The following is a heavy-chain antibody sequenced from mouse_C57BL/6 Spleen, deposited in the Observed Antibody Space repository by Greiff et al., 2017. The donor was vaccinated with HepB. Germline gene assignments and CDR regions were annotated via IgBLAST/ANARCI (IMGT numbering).Heavy chain of an antibody. CDR1: GYTFTSYW. D-gene: IGHD1-1*01. Sequence: QVQLQQPGAELVMPGASVKLSCKASGYTFTSYWMHWVKQRPGQGLEWIGEIDPSDSYTNYNQKFKGKSTLTVDKSSSTAYMQLSSLTSEDSAAYYWARGGSSYDYAMDYWGQGTSVTVSS. CDR3: ARGGSSYDYAMDY. V-gene: IGHV1-69*01. J-gene: IGHJ4*01. CDR2: IDPSDSYT.